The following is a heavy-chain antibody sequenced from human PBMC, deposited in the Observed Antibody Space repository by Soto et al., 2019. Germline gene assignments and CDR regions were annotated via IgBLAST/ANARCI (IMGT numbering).Heavy chain of an antibody. CDR1: GYSFTDYH. J-gene: IGHJ6*02. V-gene: IGHV1-2*04. CDR2: INPKSGGT. D-gene: IGHD2-8*01. Sequence: ASVKVSCKASGYSFTDYHIHWVRQAPGQGLEWLGRINPKSGGTSTAQKFQGWVTMTRDRSISTVYMELTRLRSDDTAVYFCARGHSADCSNGVCSFFYNHEMDVWGQGTTLTVS. CDR3: ARGHSADCSNGVCSFFYNHEMDV.